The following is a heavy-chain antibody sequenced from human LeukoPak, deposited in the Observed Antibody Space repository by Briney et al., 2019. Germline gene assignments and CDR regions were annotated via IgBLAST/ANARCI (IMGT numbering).Heavy chain of an antibody. CDR1: GFTFSSYA. Sequence: GGSLRLSCAASGFTFSSYAMSWARQAPGKGLEWVSAISGSGSGGSTYYADSVKGRFTISRDNSKNTLYLQMNSLRAEDAAVYYCAKDLDIVATYSYYYGMDVWGQGTTVTVSS. J-gene: IGHJ6*02. CDR2: ISGSGSGGST. CDR3: AKDLDIVATYSYYYGMDV. V-gene: IGHV3-23*01. D-gene: IGHD5-12*01.